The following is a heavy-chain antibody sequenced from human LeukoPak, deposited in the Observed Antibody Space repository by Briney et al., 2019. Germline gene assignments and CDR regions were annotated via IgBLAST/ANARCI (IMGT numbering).Heavy chain of an antibody. CDR2: TYYRSTWYN. Sequence: SQTLSLTCDISGDSFSSSSVTWNWIRQSPSRGLEWLGRTYYRSTWYNDYAVSVRGRITVNPDTSKNQFSLHLNSVTPEDTAVYYCARRLTQYDCFDPWGQGILVTVSS. CDR1: GDSFSSSSVT. CDR3: ARRLTQYDCFDP. J-gene: IGHJ5*02. D-gene: IGHD2-2*01. V-gene: IGHV6-1*01.